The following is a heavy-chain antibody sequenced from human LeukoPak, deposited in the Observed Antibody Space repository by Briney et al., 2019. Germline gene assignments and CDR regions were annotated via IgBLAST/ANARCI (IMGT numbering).Heavy chain of an antibody. J-gene: IGHJ4*02. V-gene: IGHV3-64D*09. CDR3: VKDPKGTVTTDY. CDR2: ISSNGGNT. D-gene: IGHD4-17*01. Sequence: GGSLRLSCSDSGFTFTSYAMHWVRQAPGKGLEYVSAISSNGGNTYYADSVKGRFIISRDNSKNTLYLQMSSLRVEDTAVYYCVKDPKGTVTTDYWGQGTLVTVSS. CDR1: GFTFTSYA.